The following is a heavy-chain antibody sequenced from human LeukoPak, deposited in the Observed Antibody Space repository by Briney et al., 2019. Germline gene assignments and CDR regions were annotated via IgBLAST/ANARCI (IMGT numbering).Heavy chain of an antibody. CDR3: ARISTMVRHY. D-gene: IGHD3-10*01. J-gene: IGHJ4*02. Sequence: GGSLRLSCAVSGFTFRSYWMHWVRQAPGKGLVWVSSIKSDGSSTTYADSVKGRSTISRDNAENTLYLQMNSLRVEDTAVYYCARISTMVRHYWGQGTLVTVSS. V-gene: IGHV3-74*03. CDR2: IKSDGSST. CDR1: GFTFRSYW.